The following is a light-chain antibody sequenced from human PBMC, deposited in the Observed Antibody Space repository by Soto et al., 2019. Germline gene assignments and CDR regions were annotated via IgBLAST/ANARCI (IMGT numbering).Light chain of an antibody. CDR3: SSYTTSSSYV. J-gene: IGLJ1*01. CDR1: SSDVGGYIY. V-gene: IGLV2-14*01. Sequence: LTEPASGCGSPGQSITISCTGTSSDVGGYIYVSWYQQHPGKAPKLMIYDVTSRPSGVSYRFSGSKSGNTASLTISGLQAEDEADYYCSSYTTSSSYVFGTGTKVTVL. CDR2: DVT.